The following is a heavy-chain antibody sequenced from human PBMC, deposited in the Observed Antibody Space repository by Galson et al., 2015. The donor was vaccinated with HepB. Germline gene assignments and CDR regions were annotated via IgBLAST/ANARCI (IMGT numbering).Heavy chain of an antibody. V-gene: IGHV3-30-3*01. J-gene: IGHJ6*02. D-gene: IGHD3-22*01. CDR3: ARVLPYYYDTSAYRGFSGYYGMDV. CDR1: GFTFSSYA. CDR2: ISYDGTNK. Sequence: SLRLSCAVSGFTFSSYAMHWVRQAPGKGLEWVAVISYDGTNKYYADSVKGRFTISRDNSKNTLYLQMNSLRAEDTAVYYRARVLPYYYDTSAYRGFSGYYGMDVWGQGTTVTVSS.